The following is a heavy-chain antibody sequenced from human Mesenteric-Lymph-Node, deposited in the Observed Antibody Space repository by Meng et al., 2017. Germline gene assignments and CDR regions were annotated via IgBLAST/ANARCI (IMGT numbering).Heavy chain of an antibody. CDR2: IIPIFGTA. CDR3: ARAWDYRNWFDP. CDR1: GYTFTSYA. Sequence: SVKVSCKASGYTFTSYAISWVRQAPGQGLEWMGGIIPIFGTANYAQKFQGRVTITADESTSTAYMELSSLRSEDTAVYYCARAWDYRNWFDPWGQGTLVTVSS. V-gene: IGHV1-69*13. J-gene: IGHJ5*02. D-gene: IGHD1-7*01.